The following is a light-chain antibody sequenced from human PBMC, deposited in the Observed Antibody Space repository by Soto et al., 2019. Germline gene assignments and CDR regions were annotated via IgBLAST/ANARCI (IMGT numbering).Light chain of an antibody. CDR2: EGS. V-gene: IGLV2-23*01. J-gene: IGLJ2*01. CDR1: SSDIGSYDL. CDR3: CSYAGSSTLV. Sequence: QSALTQPASVAGSPGQSITISCTGTSSDIGSYDLVSWYQQYPGKAPKLMIYEGSQRPSGVSNRFSGSKSGNTASLTIYGLQAEDEADYYCCSYAGSSTLVFGGGTKVTVL.